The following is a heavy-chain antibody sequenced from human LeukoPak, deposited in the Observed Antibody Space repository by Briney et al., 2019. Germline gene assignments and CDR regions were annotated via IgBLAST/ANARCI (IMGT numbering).Heavy chain of an antibody. J-gene: IGHJ4*02. Sequence: GGSLRLSCAASGFTFDDYGMSWVRQAPGKGLEWVSGINWNGGSTGYADSVKGRFTISRDNAKNSLYLQVNSLRAEGTALYYCARDIRLSGSYLFDYWGQGTLVTVSS. CDR1: GFTFDDYG. D-gene: IGHD1-26*01. V-gene: IGHV3-20*04. CDR2: INWNGGST. CDR3: ARDIRLSGSYLFDY.